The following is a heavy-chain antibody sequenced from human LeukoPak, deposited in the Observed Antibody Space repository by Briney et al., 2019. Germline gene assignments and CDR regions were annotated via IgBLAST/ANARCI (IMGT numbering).Heavy chain of an antibody. D-gene: IGHD3-16*02. J-gene: IGHJ1*01. CDR3: AREDDPIVYFQH. CDR2: ISSSSSYI. Sequence: GGSLRLSCAASGFTFSNAWMSWVRQAPGKGLEWVSSISSSSSYIYYADSVKGRFTISRDNAKNSLYLQTNSLRAEDTAVYYCAREDDPIVYFQHWGQGTLVTVSS. CDR1: GFTFSNAW. V-gene: IGHV3-21*01.